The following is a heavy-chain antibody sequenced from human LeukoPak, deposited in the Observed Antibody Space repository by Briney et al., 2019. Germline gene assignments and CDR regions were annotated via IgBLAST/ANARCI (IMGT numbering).Heavy chain of an antibody. CDR3: AREPLVGDTTPFDY. J-gene: IGHJ4*02. CDR2: INPNSGGT. CDR1: GYTFTGYY. Sequence: ASVKVSCKASGYTFTGYYMHWARQAPGQGLEWMGWINPNSGGTNHAQKFQGRVTMTRDTSISTAYMELSRLRSDDTAVYYCAREPLVGDTTPFDYWGQGTLVTVSS. V-gene: IGHV1-2*02. D-gene: IGHD1-26*01.